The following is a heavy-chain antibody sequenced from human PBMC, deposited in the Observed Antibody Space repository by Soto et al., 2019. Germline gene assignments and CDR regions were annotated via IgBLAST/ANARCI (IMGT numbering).Heavy chain of an antibody. CDR3: ARDCRYCSGGSCYPRITRY. Sequence: QVQLVQSGAEVKKPGASVKVSCTASGYTFTGYYMHWVRQAPGQGLEWMGWINPNSGGTNYAQKFQGWVTMTRDTSISTAYRELSRLRSDDTAVYYCARDCRYCSGGSCYPRITRYCGQGTLVTVSS. V-gene: IGHV1-2*04. CDR1: GYTFTGYY. D-gene: IGHD2-15*01. J-gene: IGHJ4*02. CDR2: INPNSGGT.